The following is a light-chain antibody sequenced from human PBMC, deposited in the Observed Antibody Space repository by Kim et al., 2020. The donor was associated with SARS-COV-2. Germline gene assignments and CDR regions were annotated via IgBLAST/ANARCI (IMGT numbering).Light chain of an antibody. CDR1: QSVSSY. Sequence: LSLSPGERATLSCRASQSVSSYLAWYQQKPGQAPRLLIYDASNRATGIPPRFSGSGSGTDFTLTISSLESEDFAVYYCQQRSNWPTFGQGTKLEI. J-gene: IGKJ2*01. V-gene: IGKV3-11*01. CDR2: DAS. CDR3: QQRSNWPT.